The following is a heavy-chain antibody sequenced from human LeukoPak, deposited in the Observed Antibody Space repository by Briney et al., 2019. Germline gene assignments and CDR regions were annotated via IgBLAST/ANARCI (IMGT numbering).Heavy chain of an antibody. J-gene: IGHJ2*01. V-gene: IGHV1-69*10. CDR2: IIPIFGVP. D-gene: IGHD3-22*01. CDR1: GGSFSNYA. Sequence: SVKVSCKAFGGSFSNYAISWVRQAPGQGLEWMGGIIPIFGVPNYAQKFQDRVTITADKSTSTAYMALSSLRSEDTAVYYCARDAYYYDSSGYHPFWYFDLWGRGTLVTVSS. CDR3: ARDAYYYDSSGYHPFWYFDL.